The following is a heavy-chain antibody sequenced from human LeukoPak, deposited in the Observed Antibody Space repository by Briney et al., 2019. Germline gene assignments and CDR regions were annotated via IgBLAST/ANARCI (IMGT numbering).Heavy chain of an antibody. J-gene: IGHJ1*01. CDR1: GYTFTSYG. Sequence: GASVKVSCKASGYTFTSYGISWVRQAPGQGLEWMGWISAYNGNTNYAQKLQGRVTVTTDTSTSTAYMELRSLRSDDTAVYYCARAAAAGSPAEYFQHWGQGTLVTVSS. CDR2: ISAYNGNT. CDR3: ARAAAAGSPAEYFQH. D-gene: IGHD6-13*01. V-gene: IGHV1-18*01.